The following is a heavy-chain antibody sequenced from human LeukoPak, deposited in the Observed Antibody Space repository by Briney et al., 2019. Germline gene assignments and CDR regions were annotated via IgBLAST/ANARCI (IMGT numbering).Heavy chain of an antibody. Sequence: SVKVSCKASGGTFSSYAISWVRQAPGQGLEWMGGIIPIFGTANYAQKFQGRVTITADKSTSTAYMELSSLRSEDTAVYYCASAPIDSSGNYYYMDVWGKGTTVTVSS. J-gene: IGHJ6*03. D-gene: IGHD6-19*01. CDR3: ASAPIDSSGNYYYMDV. CDR2: IIPIFGTA. V-gene: IGHV1-69*06. CDR1: GGTFSSYA.